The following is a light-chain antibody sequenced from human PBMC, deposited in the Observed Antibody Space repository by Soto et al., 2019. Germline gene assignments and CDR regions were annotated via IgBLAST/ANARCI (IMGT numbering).Light chain of an antibody. CDR3: AAWDDSLNAYV. CDR2: NND. V-gene: IGLV1-44*01. CDR1: DSNFGPNT. J-gene: IGLJ1*01. Sequence: QSALTQPPSASETPGQRVTISCSGGDSNFGPNTVNWYRQVPGTAPELLIHNNDQRPSGVPDRISGSKSGTSASLAISGLHSDDEVDYYCAAWDDSLNAYVFGIGTKVTVL.